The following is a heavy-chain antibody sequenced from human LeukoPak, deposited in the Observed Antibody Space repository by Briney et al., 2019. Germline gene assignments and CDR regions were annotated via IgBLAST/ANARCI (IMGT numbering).Heavy chain of an antibody. CDR3: ARYPRYYFDY. D-gene: IGHD4-17*01. J-gene: IGHJ4*02. CDR1: GFTFSSYS. Sequence: PGGSLRLSCAASGFTFSSYSMNWVRQAPGKGLEWVSYISSSSSTIYYADSVKGRFTISRDNAKNSLYLQMNSLRAEDTGVYYCARYPRYYFDYWGQGTLVTVSS. V-gene: IGHV3-48*01. CDR2: ISSSSSTI.